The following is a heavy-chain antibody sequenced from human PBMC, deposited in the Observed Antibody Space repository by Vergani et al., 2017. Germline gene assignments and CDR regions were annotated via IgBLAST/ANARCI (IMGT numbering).Heavy chain of an antibody. CDR1: GGSFTRYH. Sequence: QVQLQQWGGGLLKPSETLSLTCVVNGGSFTRYHWTWIRQSPGEGLEWVGDIDHTGRPDYNPSLKSRLTMAVDKSRNQFSLTLNSVTATDTAIYVCARVNTETNGHLYYYYYMDVWGQGTAVTVS. CDR3: ARVNTETNGHLYYYYYMDV. D-gene: IGHD4-11*01. J-gene: IGHJ6*03. V-gene: IGHV4-34*01. CDR2: IDHTGRP.